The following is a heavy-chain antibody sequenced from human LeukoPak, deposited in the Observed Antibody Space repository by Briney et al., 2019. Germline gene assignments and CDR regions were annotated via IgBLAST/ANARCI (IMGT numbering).Heavy chain of an antibody. D-gene: IGHD4-17*01. J-gene: IGHJ4*02. CDR3: ARDTYGAPDS. Sequence: GGSLRLSCAASGFTFSRYAMSWARQAPGKGLEWVSLIESSGATTYYADSVKGRFTIPRDDSKNTLYLQMNSLRAEDTALYYCARDTYGAPDSWGQGTLVTVSS. V-gene: IGHV3-23*01. CDR1: GFTFSRYA. CDR2: IESSGATT.